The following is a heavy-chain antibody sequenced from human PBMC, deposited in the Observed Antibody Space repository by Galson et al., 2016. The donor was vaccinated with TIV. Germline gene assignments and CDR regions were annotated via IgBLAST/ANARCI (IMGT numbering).Heavy chain of an antibody. Sequence: SVKVSCKASGYTFTNYYFNWVRQAPGQGLEWMGVIAPSGGANTYAQKFQARVTMTRDTSATTVYMDLSILKSEDTAVYYCTRDLGSLRDAWGQGTLVTVAS. J-gene: IGHJ5*02. CDR1: GYTFTNYY. CDR3: TRDLGSLRDA. D-gene: IGHD1-26*01. V-gene: IGHV1-46*01. CDR2: IAPSGGAN.